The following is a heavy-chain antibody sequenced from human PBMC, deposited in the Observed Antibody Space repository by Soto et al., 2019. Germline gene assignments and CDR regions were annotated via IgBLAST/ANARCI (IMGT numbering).Heavy chain of an antibody. V-gene: IGHV3-33*01. Sequence: VQLVESGGGVVQPGRSLRLSCVGSGFTFSSYGIHWVRQAPGKGLEWVAVIWYDGSNKEYADSVKGRFTISRDNSKSTLYLQMNSLRAEDTAVYYCARDRQGGWSNDAFDIWGQGTMVTVSS. CDR2: IWYDGSNK. CDR3: ARDRQGGWSNDAFDI. CDR1: GFTFSSYG. D-gene: IGHD6-19*01. J-gene: IGHJ3*02.